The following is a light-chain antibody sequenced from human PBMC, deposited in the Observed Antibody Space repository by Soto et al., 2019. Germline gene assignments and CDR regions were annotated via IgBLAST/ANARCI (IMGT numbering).Light chain of an antibody. CDR1: QDISNH. Sequence: DIQMTQYTSSLSASVGDRVTITCQASQDISNHLNWYQQKPGKAPRLLIYDASNLETGVPSRFSGSGSGTDFTVTISSLQPEDIATYYCPQYDSFPITFGQGTRLEIK. J-gene: IGKJ5*01. V-gene: IGKV1-33*01. CDR3: PQYDSFPIT. CDR2: DAS.